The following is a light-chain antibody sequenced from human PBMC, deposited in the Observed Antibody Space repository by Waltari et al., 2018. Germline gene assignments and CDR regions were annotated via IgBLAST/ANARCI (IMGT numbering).Light chain of an antibody. Sequence: QSVLTQPPSLSGAPGQSVTIPCTGSSSTIWAGHGVPRPQQFPGPAPKLLIYDNTNRPSGVPARFSGSKSGTSASLAITGLQAEDEADYYCQSYDSSLRGFYVFGTGTKVTV. CDR1: SSTIWAGHG. J-gene: IGLJ1*01. CDR3: QSYDSSLRGFYV. V-gene: IGLV1-40*01. CDR2: DNT.